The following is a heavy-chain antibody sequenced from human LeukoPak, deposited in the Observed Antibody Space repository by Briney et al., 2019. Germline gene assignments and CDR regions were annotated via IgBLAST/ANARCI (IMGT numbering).Heavy chain of an antibody. J-gene: IGHJ4*02. Sequence: SQTLSLTCTVSGGSISSGDYYWSWIRQPPGKGLEWIGYIYYSGSTYYNPSLKSRVTISVDTTKNQFSLKLSSVTAADTAVYYCAKGYSSSWRANIDYWGQGTLVTVSS. CDR2: IYYSGST. CDR1: GGSISSGDYY. V-gene: IGHV4-30-4*08. CDR3: AKGYSSSWRANIDY. D-gene: IGHD6-13*01.